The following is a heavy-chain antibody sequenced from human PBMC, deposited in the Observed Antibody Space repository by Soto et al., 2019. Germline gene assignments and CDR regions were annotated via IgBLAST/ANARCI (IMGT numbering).Heavy chain of an antibody. V-gene: IGHV1-2*04. CDR1: GYTFTGYY. Sequence: ASVKVSCKASGYTFTGYYMHRVRQAPGQGLEWMGWINPNSGGTNYAQKFQGWVTMTRDTSISTAYMELSRLRSDDTAVYYCARALYDFWSGSDAFDIWGQGTMVTVSS. CDR3: ARALYDFWSGSDAFDI. D-gene: IGHD3-3*01. CDR2: INPNSGGT. J-gene: IGHJ3*02.